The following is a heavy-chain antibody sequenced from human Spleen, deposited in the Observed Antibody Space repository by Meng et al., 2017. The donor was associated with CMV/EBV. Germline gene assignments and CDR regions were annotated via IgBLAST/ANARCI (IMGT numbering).Heavy chain of an antibody. CDR2: VTPYTGDP. D-gene: IGHD4-11*01. V-gene: IGHV1-18*01. J-gene: IGHJ5*02. Sequence: YHFITYGIRSIRHAPGQGLAWMGWVTPYTGDPPSIKKFQVRVAMTTDTSTSTAYMELKNLRSDDTAVYYCARDRAQGFVAVSFPPAPWGQGTLVTVSS. CDR1: YHFITYG. CDR3: ARDRAQGFVAVSFPPAP.